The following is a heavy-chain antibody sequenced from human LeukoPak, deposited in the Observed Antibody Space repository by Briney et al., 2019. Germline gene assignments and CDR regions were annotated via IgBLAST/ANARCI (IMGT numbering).Heavy chain of an antibody. V-gene: IGHV1-2*02. Sequence: ASVKVSCKASVYTFTGYYTHWVRQAPGQGLEWMGWINPNSGGTNYAQKFQGRVTMTRDTSISTAYMELSRLRSDDTAVYYCARDKASFRELIAAFDIWGQGTMVTVSS. D-gene: IGHD1-26*01. CDR2: INPNSGGT. CDR3: ARDKASFRELIAAFDI. J-gene: IGHJ3*02. CDR1: VYTFTGYY.